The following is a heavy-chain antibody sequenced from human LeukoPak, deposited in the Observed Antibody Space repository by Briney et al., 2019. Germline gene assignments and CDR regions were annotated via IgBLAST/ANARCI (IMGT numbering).Heavy chain of an antibody. J-gene: IGHJ6*03. D-gene: IGHD3-10*01. CDR1: GFTFSSYE. Sequence: GGSLRLSCAASGFTFSSYEMNWVRQAPGKGLEWVSYISSSGSTIYYADSVKGRFTISRDNAKNSLYLQMNSLRAEDTAVYYCARAGVRGVYYYYYMDVWGKGTTVTVSS. V-gene: IGHV3-48*03. CDR3: ARAGVRGVYYYYYMDV. CDR2: ISSSGSTI.